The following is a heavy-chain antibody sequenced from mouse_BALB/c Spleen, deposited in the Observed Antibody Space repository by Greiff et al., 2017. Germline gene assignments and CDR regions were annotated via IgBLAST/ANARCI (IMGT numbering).Heavy chain of an antibody. D-gene: IGHD2-4*01. V-gene: IGHV3-8*02. CDR3: AGVYDYPGFAY. Sequence: EVKLQESGPGLVRPSPTLSLTCSVTGDSITSGYWNWIRKFPGHKLEYMGYIGYSGSTYYYPSLKSRISITRDTSKNQYYLQMNSVTTEDTATYYCAGVYDYPGFAYWGQGTRVTVSA. CDR2: IGYSGST. CDR1: GDSITSGY. J-gene: IGHJ3*01.